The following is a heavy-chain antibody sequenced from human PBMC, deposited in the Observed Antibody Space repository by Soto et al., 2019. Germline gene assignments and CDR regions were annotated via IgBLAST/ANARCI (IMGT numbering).Heavy chain of an antibody. J-gene: IGHJ4*02. CDR1: GGSISSYY. D-gene: IGHD6-19*01. CDR3: ARSVGSSGWYEEGLWDY. CDR2: IYYCGST. V-gene: IGHV4-59*01. Sequence: QVQLQESGPGLVKPSETLSLTCTVSGGSISSYYWSWIRQPPGQGLEWVGYIYYCGSTNYNPSPQSRLTISVDTAKNQFSLKLGSVTGADTAVYYCARSVGSSGWYEEGLWDYWGQGTLVTVSS.